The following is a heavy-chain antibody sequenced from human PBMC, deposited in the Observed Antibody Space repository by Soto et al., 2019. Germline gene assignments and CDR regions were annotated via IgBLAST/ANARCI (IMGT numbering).Heavy chain of an antibody. Sequence: QVQLVEAGGGVVQPGKSLRLSCAASGFAFSNYDMHWVRQAPGKGLEWVAVISSAGSSTYYADSVKCRFTLSRDNSKNTLSLQMNNLRADHTVVYYCYDFWWEHWGQGTLVTVSS. CDR1: GFAFSNYD. CDR2: ISSAGSST. CDR3: YDFWWEH. D-gene: IGHD3-3*01. J-gene: IGHJ4*02. V-gene: IGHV3-30-3*01.